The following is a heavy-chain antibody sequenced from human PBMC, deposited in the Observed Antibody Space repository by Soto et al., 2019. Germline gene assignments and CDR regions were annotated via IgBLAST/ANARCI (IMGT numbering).Heavy chain of an antibody. Sequence: SVNVSCKASGYSFSSHAITWVRQAPGQGLEWMGGIIPVFGTPSYAQKFQGRVTISADKSTNTPYLELRSLRSEDTAVYYCARGGALSTSWYWGDGLDSWGQGTQGTVSS. D-gene: IGHD6-13*01. CDR3: ARGGALSTSWYWGDGLDS. CDR1: GYSFSSHA. CDR2: IIPVFGTP. V-gene: IGHV1-69*06. J-gene: IGHJ4*02.